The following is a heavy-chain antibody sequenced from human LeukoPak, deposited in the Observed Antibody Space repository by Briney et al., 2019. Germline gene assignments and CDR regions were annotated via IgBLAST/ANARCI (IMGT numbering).Heavy chain of an antibody. J-gene: IGHJ4*02. CDR2: IYYSGST. Sequence: SSETLSLTCTVSGGSISSYYWSWIRQPPGKGLEWIGYIYYSGSTNYNPSLKSRVTISVDTSKNQFSLKLSSVTAADTAVYYCARGDSSGYYTLAPTYYWGQGTLVTVSS. D-gene: IGHD3-22*01. V-gene: IGHV4-59*01. CDR1: GGSISSYY. CDR3: ARGDSSGYYTLAPTYY.